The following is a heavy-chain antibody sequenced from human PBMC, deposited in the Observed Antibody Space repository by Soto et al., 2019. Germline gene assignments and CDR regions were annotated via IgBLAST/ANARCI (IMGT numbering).Heavy chain of an antibody. V-gene: IGHV1-24*01. CDR1: GYTLTELS. Sequence: ASVKVSCKVSGYTLTELSMHWVRQAPGKGLEWMGGFDPEDGETIYAQKFQGRVTMTEDTSTDTAYMELSSLRSEDTAVYYCAIGPTRGNRIHFDYWGQGTLVTVSS. J-gene: IGHJ4*02. CDR2: FDPEDGET. CDR3: AIGPTRGNRIHFDY. D-gene: IGHD3-10*01.